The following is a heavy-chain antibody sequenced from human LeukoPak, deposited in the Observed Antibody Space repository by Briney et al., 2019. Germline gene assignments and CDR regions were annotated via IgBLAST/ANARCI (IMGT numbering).Heavy chain of an antibody. Sequence: SETLSLTCTVSGGSISSYYWSWIRQPPGKGLEWIGYIYYSGSTNYNPSLKSRVTISVDTSKNQFSLKLSSVTAADTAVCYCARAGLLWFGEPYYFDYWGQGTLVTVSS. CDR2: IYYSGST. D-gene: IGHD3-10*01. CDR1: GGSISSYY. CDR3: ARAGLLWFGEPYYFDY. J-gene: IGHJ4*02. V-gene: IGHV4-59*01.